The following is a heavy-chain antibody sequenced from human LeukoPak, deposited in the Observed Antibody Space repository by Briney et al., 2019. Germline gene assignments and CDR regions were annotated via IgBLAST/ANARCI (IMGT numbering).Heavy chain of an antibody. CDR1: GGTFISYA. CDR3: ARGPTVTTELDY. Sequence: SVKVSCKASGGTFISYAISWVRQAPGQGLEWMGGIIPIFGTANYAQKFQGRVTITADKSTSTAYMELSSMRSEDTAVYYCARGPTVTTELDYWGQGTLVTVSS. CDR2: IIPIFGTA. D-gene: IGHD4-17*01. J-gene: IGHJ4*02. V-gene: IGHV1-69*06.